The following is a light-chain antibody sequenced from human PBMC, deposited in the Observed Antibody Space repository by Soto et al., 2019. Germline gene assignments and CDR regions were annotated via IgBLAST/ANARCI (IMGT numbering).Light chain of an antibody. J-gene: IGLJ1*01. CDR1: SSDVGGYNY. V-gene: IGLV2-14*01. Sequence: QSVLTQPASVSGSPGQSITISCTGTSSDVGGYNYVSWYQQHPGEAPKLMIYEVSNRPSGVSNRFSGSKSGNTASLTISGLQAEDEADYYCSSYTSSSPLVFGTGTKVTVL. CDR2: EVS. CDR3: SSYTSSSPLV.